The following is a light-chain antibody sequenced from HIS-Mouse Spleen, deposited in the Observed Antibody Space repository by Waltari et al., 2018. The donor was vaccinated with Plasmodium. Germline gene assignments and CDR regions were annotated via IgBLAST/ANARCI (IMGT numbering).Light chain of an antibody. CDR1: QSVSSN. Sequence: DIVMTQSPATLSVSPVERATLSCRASQSVSSNLAWYQQKPGQAPRLLIYGASTRATGIPARFSGSGSGTEFTLTISSMQSEDFAVYYCQQYNNWPPTWTFGQGTKVEIK. J-gene: IGKJ1*01. CDR3: QQYNNWPPTWT. CDR2: GAS. V-gene: IGKV3-15*01.